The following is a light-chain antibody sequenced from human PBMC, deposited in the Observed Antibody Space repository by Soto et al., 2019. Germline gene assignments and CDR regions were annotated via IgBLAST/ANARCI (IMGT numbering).Light chain of an antibody. CDR3: QQRSSWPLT. J-gene: IGKJ4*01. CDR1: QSVKSL. V-gene: IGKV3-11*01. Sequence: EIVLTQSPATLSLSPGERATLSCRASQSVKSLLGWYQQRPGQAPRLVIYDASYRATGIPARFSGSGWGTDFTLTISSLEPEDFGVYCCQQRSSWPLTFGGGTKVEI. CDR2: DAS.